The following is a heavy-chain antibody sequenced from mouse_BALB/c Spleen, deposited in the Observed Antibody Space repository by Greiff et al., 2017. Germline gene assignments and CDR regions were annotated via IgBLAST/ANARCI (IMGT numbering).Heavy chain of an antibody. CDR2: INPSNGRT. CDR3: ARGEDWFAY. Sequence: QVHVKQPGAELVKPGASVKLSCKASGYTFTSYWMHWVKQRPGQGLEWIGEINPSNGRTNYNEKFKSKATLTVDKSSSTAYMQLSSLTSEDSAVYYCARGEDWFAYWGQGTLVTVSA. CDR1: GYTFTSYW. J-gene: IGHJ3*01. V-gene: IGHV1S81*02.